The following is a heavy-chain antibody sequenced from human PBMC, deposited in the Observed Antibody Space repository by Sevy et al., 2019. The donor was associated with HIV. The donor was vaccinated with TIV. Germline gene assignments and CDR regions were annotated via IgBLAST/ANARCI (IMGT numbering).Heavy chain of an antibody. CDR2: MYHRGTT. CDR3: AAAAGTDILGYYFDS. CDR1: RDSIISSRW. V-gene: IGHV4-4*02. J-gene: IGHJ4*02. D-gene: IGHD6-25*01. Sequence: SETLSLTCTVSRDSIISSRWWSWFRQSPGKGLEWIGDMYHRGTTNYSPSLKNRVIMSVDKSKNQFSLKLTSVTAADTAVYYCAAAAGTDILGYYFDSWGQGIPVTVSS.